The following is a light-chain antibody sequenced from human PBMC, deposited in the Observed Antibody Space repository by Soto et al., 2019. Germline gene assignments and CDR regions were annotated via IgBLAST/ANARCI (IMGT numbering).Light chain of an antibody. V-gene: IGLV2-11*01. J-gene: IGLJ3*02. Sequence: QSALTQPRSVSGSPGQSVTISCTGTSSDVGAYDYVSWYQQHPGKAPKFMIYDVSKRPSGVPDRFSGSKSVNTASLTISGLQAEDEADYYCCSYTDSSTWVFGGGTKLTVL. CDR2: DVS. CDR1: SSDVGAYDY. CDR3: CSYTDSSTWV.